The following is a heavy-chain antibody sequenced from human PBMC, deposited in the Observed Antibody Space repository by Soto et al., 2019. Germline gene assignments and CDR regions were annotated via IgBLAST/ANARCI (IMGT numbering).Heavy chain of an antibody. Sequence: QVQLVESGGGVVQPGRSLRLSCAASGFTFSSYGMHWVRQAPGKGLEWVAVISYDGSNKYYADSVKGRFTISRDNSKNTLYLQMNSLRAEDTAVYYCAKSWDPPEDWGQETLVTVSS. CDR2: ISYDGSNK. J-gene: IGHJ4*02. CDR3: AKSWDPPED. V-gene: IGHV3-30*18. CDR1: GFTFSSYG. D-gene: IGHD1-26*01.